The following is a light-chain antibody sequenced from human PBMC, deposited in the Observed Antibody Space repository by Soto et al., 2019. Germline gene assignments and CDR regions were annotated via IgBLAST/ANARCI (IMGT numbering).Light chain of an antibody. CDR2: EVS. V-gene: IGLV2-14*01. CDR1: SSDVGGYNY. J-gene: IGLJ1*01. CDR3: SSYTTTNTYV. Sequence: SALTHPSSVSGSPGQSITISCTGTSSDVGGYNYVSWYQQHPGKAPKLMIYEVSNRPSGVSNRFSGSKSGNTASLTISGLQAEDEADYYCSSYTTTNTYVFGTGTKVTVL.